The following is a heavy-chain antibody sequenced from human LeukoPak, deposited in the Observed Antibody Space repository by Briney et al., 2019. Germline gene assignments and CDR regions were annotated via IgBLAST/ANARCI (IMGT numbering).Heavy chain of an antibody. V-gene: IGHV3-30-3*01. CDR2: ISYDGSNK. CDR3: ASGEAPAAGTLLFDY. J-gene: IGHJ4*02. CDR1: GFTFSSYA. D-gene: IGHD6-13*01. Sequence: GRSLRLSCAASGFTFSSYAMHWVRQAPGKGLEWVAVISYDGSNKYYADSVKGRFTISRDNSKNTLYLQMNSLRAEDTAVYYCASGEAPAAGTLLFDYWGQGTLVTVSS.